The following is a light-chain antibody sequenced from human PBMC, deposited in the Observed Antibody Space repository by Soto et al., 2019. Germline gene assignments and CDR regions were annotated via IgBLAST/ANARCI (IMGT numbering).Light chain of an antibody. CDR3: CSYAGSYTLYV. J-gene: IGLJ1*01. CDR2: DVS. V-gene: IGLV2-11*01. Sequence: QSALTQPRSVSGSPGQSVTISCTGTSSDVGGYNYVSWYQQHPGKAPKLMIYDVSKRPSGVPDRFSGSKSGNTASLTISGLQAEDEADYYCCSYAGSYTLYVFGTWNKLTFL. CDR1: SSDVGGYNY.